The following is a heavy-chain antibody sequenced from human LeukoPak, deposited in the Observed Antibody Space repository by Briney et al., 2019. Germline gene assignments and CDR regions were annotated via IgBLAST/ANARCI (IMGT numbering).Heavy chain of an antibody. J-gene: IGHJ4*02. CDR2: ISWNSGSI. CDR3: ASFARFGYYFDY. V-gene: IGHV3-9*01. Sequence: GGSLRLSCAASGFTFDDYAMHWVRQAPGKGLEWVSGISWNSGSIGYADSVKGRFTISRDNAKNSLYLQMNSLRAEDTAVYYCASFARFGYYFDYWGQGTLVTVSS. D-gene: IGHD3-10*01. CDR1: GFTFDDYA.